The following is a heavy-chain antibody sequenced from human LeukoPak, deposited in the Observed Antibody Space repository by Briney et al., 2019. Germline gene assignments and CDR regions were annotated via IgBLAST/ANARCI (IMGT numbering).Heavy chain of an antibody. D-gene: IGHD3-22*01. V-gene: IGHV1-8*01. CDR1: GYTFTSYD. Sequence: ASVKVSCKASGYTFTSYDIYWVRQATGQGLEWMGWMNPNSGNTGYAQKFQGRVTMTRNTSISTAYMELSSLRSEDTAVYYCARGSYDSSGVAFDIWGQGTMVTVSS. CDR2: MNPNSGNT. J-gene: IGHJ3*02. CDR3: ARGSYDSSGVAFDI.